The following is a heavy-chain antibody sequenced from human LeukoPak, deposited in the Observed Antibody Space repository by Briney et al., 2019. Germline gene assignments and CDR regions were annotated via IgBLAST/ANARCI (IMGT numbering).Heavy chain of an antibody. CDR2: IYHDGGT. J-gene: IGHJ4*02. V-gene: IGHV4-4*02. D-gene: IGHD5-18*01. CDR3: ARDRGGYTYSHDY. Sequence: SETLSLTCAVSGGSISSNNWWIWVRQSPEKGLEWIGEIYHDGGTNYSPSLKSRVTISMDKSKNQLSLKLNFVTAADTAVYYCARDRGGYTYSHDYWGQGTLVTVSS. CDR1: GGSISSNNW.